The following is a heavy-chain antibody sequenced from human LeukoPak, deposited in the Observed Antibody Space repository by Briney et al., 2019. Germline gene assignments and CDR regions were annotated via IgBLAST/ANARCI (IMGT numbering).Heavy chain of an antibody. CDR3: ARGDDYGDALTFYFDY. CDR2: IYYSGST. Sequence: SETLSLTCTVSGGSISSSSYYWSWIRQPPGKGLEWIGYIYYSGSTNYNPSLKSRVTISVDTSKNQFSLKLSSVTAADTAVYYCARGDDYGDALTFYFDYWGQGTLVTVSS. D-gene: IGHD4-17*01. V-gene: IGHV4-61*01. J-gene: IGHJ4*02. CDR1: GGSISSSSYY.